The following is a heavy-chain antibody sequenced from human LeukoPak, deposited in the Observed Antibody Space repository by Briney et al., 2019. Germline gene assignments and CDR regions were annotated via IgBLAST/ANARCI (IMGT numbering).Heavy chain of an antibody. CDR2: VSYDGSNK. Sequence: GGSLRLSCAASGFTFSNYGMHWVRQAPGKGLEWVAVVSYDGSNKYYTDSVKGRFTISRDNSKNTLYLQMNSLRAEDTAVYFCAKPLYNWNYASNFDYWGQGTLVTVSS. D-gene: IGHD1-7*01. J-gene: IGHJ4*02. CDR1: GFTFSNYG. CDR3: AKPLYNWNYASNFDY. V-gene: IGHV3-30*18.